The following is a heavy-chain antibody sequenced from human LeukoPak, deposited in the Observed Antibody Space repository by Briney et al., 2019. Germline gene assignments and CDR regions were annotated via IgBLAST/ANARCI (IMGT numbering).Heavy chain of an antibody. CDR1: GYRFSGNY. CDR2: INPNSGDT. Sequence: ASVTVSCTASGYRFSGNYIHWVRQAPGQGLEWMAWINPNSGDTNYAQKFQGRVTVTRDTSISTVYMDLSRLRYDDTAIYYCARAREVTGLTPWGQGTLVTVSS. V-gene: IGHV1-2*02. J-gene: IGHJ5*02. CDR3: ARAREVTGLTP. D-gene: IGHD3-9*01.